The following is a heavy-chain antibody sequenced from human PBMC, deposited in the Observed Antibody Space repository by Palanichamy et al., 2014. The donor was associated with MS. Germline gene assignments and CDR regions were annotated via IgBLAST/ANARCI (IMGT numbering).Heavy chain of an antibody. CDR1: GYRFNEFW. CDR3: ARVGRTTNYLEDAFEF. Sequence: EVQLVQSGAEVRKPGDPLKISCKGSGYRFNEFWIGWVRQVPGKGLEWMGIIYPGDSDTRYSPSFQGQVTISADKSISTTYLQWSSLKASDIAIYYCARVGRTTNYLEDAFEFWGQGTVVTVSS. D-gene: IGHD2-8*01. J-gene: IGHJ3*01. V-gene: IGHV5-51*03. CDR2: IYPGDSDT.